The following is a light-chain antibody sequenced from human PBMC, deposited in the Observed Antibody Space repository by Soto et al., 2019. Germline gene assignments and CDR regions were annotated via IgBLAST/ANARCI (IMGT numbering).Light chain of an antibody. CDR2: GAS. V-gene: IGKV3-15*01. Sequence: EIVMTQSPATLSVSPGERATLSCRASQSVSSNLAWYQQKPGQAPRPLIYGASTRATGIPARFSGSGSGTEFPLTISLLQSEDFAICFCQQYNNWPPDRTFGQGTKVEIK. J-gene: IGKJ1*01. CDR3: QQYNNWPPDRT. CDR1: QSVSSN.